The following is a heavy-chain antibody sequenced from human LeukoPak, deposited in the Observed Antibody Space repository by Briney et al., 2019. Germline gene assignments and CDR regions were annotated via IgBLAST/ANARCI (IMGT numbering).Heavy chain of an antibody. CDR1: GFTFSSYW. D-gene: IGHD6-6*01. J-gene: IGHJ4*02. Sequence: GGSLRLSCAASGFTFSSYWMSWVRQAPGKGLEWVANIKQDGGEKYYVDSVKGRFTISRDNAKNSLYLQMNSLRAEDTAVYYCAGDRRQTYLYDWGQGTLVTVSS. CDR2: IKQDGGEK. CDR3: AGDRRQTYLYD. V-gene: IGHV3-7*01.